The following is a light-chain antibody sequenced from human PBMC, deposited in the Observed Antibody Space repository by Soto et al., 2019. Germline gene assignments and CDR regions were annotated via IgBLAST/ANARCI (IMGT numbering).Light chain of an antibody. CDR1: QSVSSGN. J-gene: IGKJ1*01. CDR3: QQYGTSGT. V-gene: IGKV3-20*01. CDR2: GAS. Sequence: EIVLTQSPGTLSLSPGQRATLSCRASQSVSSGNLAWYQQKPGQAPRLLIYGASNRATGVPDRFSGSGSGTDFTLTIRRLEPEDFAVYYCQQYGTSGTFGQGTKVDIK.